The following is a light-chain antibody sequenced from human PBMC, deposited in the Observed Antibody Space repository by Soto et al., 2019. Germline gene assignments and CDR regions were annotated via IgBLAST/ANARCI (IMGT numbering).Light chain of an antibody. CDR2: DVS. CDR3: CSYAGSYTVV. J-gene: IGLJ2*01. V-gene: IGLV2-11*01. CDR1: SSDVGGYNY. Sequence: QSVLTQPPSASGAPGQRVTISCSGSSSDVGGYNYVSWYQQHPGKAPKLMIYDVSKRPSGVPDRFSGSKSGNTASLTISGLQAEDEADYYCCSYAGSYTVVFGGGTKLTVL.